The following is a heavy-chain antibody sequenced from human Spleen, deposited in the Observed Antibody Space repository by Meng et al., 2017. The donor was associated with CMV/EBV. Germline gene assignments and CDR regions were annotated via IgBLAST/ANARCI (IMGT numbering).Heavy chain of an antibody. CDR3: AREGDLSSSTKFDY. Sequence: SETLSLTCAVSGASISSNWWNWVRQPPGKGLEWIGEIYHSGSANYNPSLKSRVTISIDKPKNQFSLKLTSVTAADTAVYYCAREGDLSSSTKFDYWGQGTLVTVSS. V-gene: IGHV4-4*02. J-gene: IGHJ4*02. D-gene: IGHD6-6*01. CDR1: GASISSNW. CDR2: IYHSGSA.